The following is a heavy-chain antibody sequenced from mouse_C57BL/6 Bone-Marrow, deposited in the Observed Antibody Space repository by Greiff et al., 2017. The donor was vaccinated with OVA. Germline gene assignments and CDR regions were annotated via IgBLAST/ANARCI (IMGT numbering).Heavy chain of an antibody. Sequence: DVKLQESGAELVRPGASVKLSCTASGFNIKDDYMHWVKQRPEQGLEWIGWIDPENGDTEYASKFQGKATITADTSSNTAYLQLSSLTSEDTAVYYCTTFYGSSYFDYWGQGTTLTVSS. CDR2: IDPENGDT. CDR1: GFNIKDDY. CDR3: TTFYGSSYFDY. V-gene: IGHV14-4*01. D-gene: IGHD1-1*01. J-gene: IGHJ2*01.